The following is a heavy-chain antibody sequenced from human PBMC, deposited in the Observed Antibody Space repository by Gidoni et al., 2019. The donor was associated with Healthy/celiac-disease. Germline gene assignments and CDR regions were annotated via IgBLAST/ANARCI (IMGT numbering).Heavy chain of an antibody. CDR2: ISWNSGSI. D-gene: IGHD6-19*01. V-gene: IGHV3-9*01. Sequence: EVQLVESGGGLVQPGRSLRLSCAASGFTFDDYAMHWVRQAPGKGLEWVSGISWNSGSIGYADSVKGRFTISRDNAENSLYLQMNSLRAEDTALYYCAKDIKGQWLVGGAFDIWGQGTMVTVSS. CDR3: AKDIKGQWLVGGAFDI. CDR1: GFTFDDYA. J-gene: IGHJ3*02.